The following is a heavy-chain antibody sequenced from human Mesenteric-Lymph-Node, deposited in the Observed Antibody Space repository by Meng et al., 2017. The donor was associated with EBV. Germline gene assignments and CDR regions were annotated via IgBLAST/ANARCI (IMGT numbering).Heavy chain of an antibody. CDR2: MYYTGTS. D-gene: IGHD2-15*01. CDR3: ARQRTPTSSIVVVIAATRVDY. V-gene: IGHV4-39*01. J-gene: IGHJ4*02. Sequence: QVQLQESGPGLVKPSETLSLTCTVSVGSICTSSYYWGWIRQPPGKGLEWLGSMYYTGTSHYNPSLKSRVTISLDTSQNQFSLKLNSVTAADTAVYYCARQRTPTSSIVVVIAATRVDYWGQGTLVTVAS. CDR1: VGSICTSSYY.